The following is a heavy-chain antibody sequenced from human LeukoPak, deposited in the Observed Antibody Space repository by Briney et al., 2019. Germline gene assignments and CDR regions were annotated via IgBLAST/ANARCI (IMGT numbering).Heavy chain of an antibody. V-gene: IGHV4-34*01. J-gene: IGHJ4*02. CDR1: GGSFSGYY. CDR3: ARGDNTAMDT. CDR2: INHSGST. Sequence: SETLSLTCAVYGGSFSGYYWSWIRQPPGKGLEWIGEINHSGSTNYNPSLKSRVTISVDTSKNQFSLKLSSVTAADTAVYHCARGDNTAMDTWGQGTLVTVSS. D-gene: IGHD5-18*01.